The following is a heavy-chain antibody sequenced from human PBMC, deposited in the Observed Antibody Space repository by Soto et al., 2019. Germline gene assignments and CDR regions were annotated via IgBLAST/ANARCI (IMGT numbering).Heavy chain of an antibody. CDR2: IKSKTDGGTT. V-gene: IGHV3-15*01. Sequence: GGSLRLSCAASGFTFSNAWMSWVRQAPGKGLEWVGRIKSKTDGGTTDYAAPVKGRFTISRDDSKNTLYLQMNSLKTDDTAVYYCTTTPPIRRGTVTTIWGQGTMVTVSS. J-gene: IGHJ3*02. CDR3: TTTPPIRRGTVTTI. D-gene: IGHD4-17*01. CDR1: GFTFSNAW.